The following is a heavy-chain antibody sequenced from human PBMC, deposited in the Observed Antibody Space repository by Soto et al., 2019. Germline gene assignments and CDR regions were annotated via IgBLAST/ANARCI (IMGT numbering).Heavy chain of an antibody. V-gene: IGHV1-69*01. CDR3: ARGEQHVIQGVTFED. CDR2: IIPTLGTA. Sequence: QLPLVQSGAEVKKPGSSVRVSCQAPGDTFSTSAVSWVRQAPGQGLEWMGGIIPTLGTANDAQKFQGRVSITADESTSPAYMDLSRLTSEDTAIYYCARGEQHVIQGVTFEDWGQGTLVTVSS. D-gene: IGHD3-10*01. CDR1: GDTFSTSA. J-gene: IGHJ4*02.